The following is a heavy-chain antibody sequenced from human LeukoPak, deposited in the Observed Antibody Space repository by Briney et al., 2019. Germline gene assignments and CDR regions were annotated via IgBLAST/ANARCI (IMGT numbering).Heavy chain of an antibody. Sequence: SQTLSLTCTVSGGSISSGGYYWSWIRQPPGKGLEWIGEINHSGSTNYNPSLKSRVTISVDTSKNQFSLKLSSVTAADTAVYYCARARRGYSYGYGDYWGQGTLVTVSS. CDR1: GGSISSGGYY. V-gene: IGHV4-30-2*01. J-gene: IGHJ4*02. CDR3: ARARRGYSYGYGDY. D-gene: IGHD5-18*01. CDR2: INHSGST.